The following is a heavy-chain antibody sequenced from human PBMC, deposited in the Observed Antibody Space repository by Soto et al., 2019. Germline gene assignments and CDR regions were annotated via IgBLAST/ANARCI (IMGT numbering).Heavy chain of an antibody. D-gene: IGHD3-16*01. CDR1: GFACSNAW. CDR2: TKSKTAGGTT. Sequence: GGSLRLSCAASGFACSNAWMNWVRQAPGKGLEWVGRTKSKTAGGTTDYAAPVKGRFTITRDASKNTPYLQMNSLKTEDTAVYYCTTAVPTRYPWYYYGMAVWGQGTTVTV. V-gene: IGHV3-15*07. CDR3: TTAVPTRYPWYYYGMAV. J-gene: IGHJ6*02.